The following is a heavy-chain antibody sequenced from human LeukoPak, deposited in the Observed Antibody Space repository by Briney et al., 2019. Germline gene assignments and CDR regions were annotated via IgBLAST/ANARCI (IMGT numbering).Heavy chain of an antibody. Sequence: GRSLRLSCEASGFTYSSYGIHWVRQAPGKGLEWVAVISYDGSNKYYVDSVKARFTISRDNSKNTLYLQMNSLRAEDTAVYYCAKGRRAKGEDRSYYGYEFDYWGQGTLVTVSS. D-gene: IGHD3-10*01. CDR1: GFTYSSYG. CDR2: ISYDGSNK. J-gene: IGHJ4*02. CDR3: AKGRRAKGEDRSYYGYEFDY. V-gene: IGHV3-30*18.